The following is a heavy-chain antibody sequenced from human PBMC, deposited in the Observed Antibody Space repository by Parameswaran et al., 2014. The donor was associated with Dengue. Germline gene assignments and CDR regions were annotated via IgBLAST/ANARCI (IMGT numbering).Heavy chain of an antibody. CDR3: ARVDSSSDDY. J-gene: IGHJ4*02. Sequence: WVRQAPGQGLEWMGRINPNSGGTNYAQKFQGRVTMTRDTSISTAYMELSRLRSDDTAVYYCARVDSSSDDYWGQGTLVTVSS. CDR2: INPNSGGT. V-gene: IGHV1-2*06. D-gene: IGHD6-6*01.